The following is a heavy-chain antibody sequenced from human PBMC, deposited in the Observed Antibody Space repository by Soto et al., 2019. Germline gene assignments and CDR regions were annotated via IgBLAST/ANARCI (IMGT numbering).Heavy chain of an antibody. Sequence: PGGSLRLSCVGSGFSFDDYTIHWVRQAPGKGPEWVASLSWNSGFSGYADSVKGRFTISRDNAQSSVHLQMNNLRTEDTALYYCAKGRGTIVVTDAYDNWGQGTMVTVSS. V-gene: IGHV3-9*01. CDR1: GFSFDDYT. D-gene: IGHD3-22*01. CDR2: LSWNSGFS. CDR3: AKGRGTIVVTDAYDN. J-gene: IGHJ3*02.